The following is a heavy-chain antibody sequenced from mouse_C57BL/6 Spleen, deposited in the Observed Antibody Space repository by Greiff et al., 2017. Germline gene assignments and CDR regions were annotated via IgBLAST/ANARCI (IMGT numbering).Heavy chain of an antibody. CDR1: GYTFTDYE. Sequence: VQLQQSGAELVRPGASVTLSCKASGYTFTDYEMHWVKQTPVHGLEWIGAIAPETGGTAYNQKFKGKAILTADKSSSTAYMELRSLTSEDSAVYYCTRSGILREVFDYWGQGTTLTVSS. CDR3: TRSGILREVFDY. CDR2: IAPETGGT. V-gene: IGHV1-15*01. J-gene: IGHJ2*01. D-gene: IGHD1-1*01.